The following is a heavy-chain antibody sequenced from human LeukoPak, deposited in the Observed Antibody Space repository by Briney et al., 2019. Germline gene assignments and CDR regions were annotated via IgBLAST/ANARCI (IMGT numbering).Heavy chain of an antibody. D-gene: IGHD5-18*01. CDR2: INTDGSST. J-gene: IGHJ4*02. V-gene: IGHV3-74*01. CDR1: GFTFSKYW. Sequence: GGSLRLSCAASGFTFSKYWMHWVRQAPGKGLVWVSRINTDGSSTSYADSVKGRFTIPRDNAKNTLYLQMNSLRAEDAAVYYCAKERDTAMVTIDYWGQGTLVTVSS. CDR3: AKERDTAMVTIDY.